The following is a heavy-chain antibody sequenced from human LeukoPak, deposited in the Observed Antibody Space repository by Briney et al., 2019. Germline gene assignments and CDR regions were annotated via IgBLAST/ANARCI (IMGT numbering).Heavy chain of an antibody. CDR3: ARDSFTVTTSAPNDY. V-gene: IGHV3-30*02. CDR1: GFTFSSYG. Sequence: PGGSLRLSCAASGFTFSSYGMHWVRQAPGKGLEWVAFIRYDGSNKYYADSVKGRFTISRDNSKNTLYLQMNSLRAEDTAVYYCARDSFTVTTSAPNDYWGQGTLVTVSS. J-gene: IGHJ4*02. CDR2: IRYDGSNK. D-gene: IGHD4-11*01.